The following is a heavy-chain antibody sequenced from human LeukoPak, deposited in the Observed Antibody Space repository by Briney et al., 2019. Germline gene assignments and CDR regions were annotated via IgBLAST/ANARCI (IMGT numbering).Heavy chain of an antibody. J-gene: IGHJ5*02. CDR1: GGFISSYY. Sequence: SETLSLTCTVSGGFISSYYWSWIRQPAGKGLEWIGRIYTSGSTNYNPSLKSRVTMSVDTSKNQFSLKLSSVTAADTAVYYCARDPSGFWSGYVGSWFDPWGQGTLVTVSS. V-gene: IGHV4-4*07. D-gene: IGHD3-3*01. CDR3: ARDPSGFWSGYVGSWFDP. CDR2: IYTSGST.